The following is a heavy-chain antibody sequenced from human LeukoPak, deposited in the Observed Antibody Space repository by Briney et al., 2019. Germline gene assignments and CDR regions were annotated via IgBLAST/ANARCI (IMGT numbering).Heavy chain of an antibody. J-gene: IGHJ4*02. CDR3: ARVSFDGGVIPYFDS. V-gene: IGHV3-23*01. D-gene: IGHD3-10*01. CDR1: GFSFSKYA. Sequence: GGSLRLSCEASGFSFSKYAMTWVRQAPGKGLEWATGMSSSGVSPDYADSVRGRFTISRDNSKETLFLQMNSLRAEDTAIYYCARVSFDGGVIPYFDSWGQGTVVTVSS. CDR2: MSSSGVSP.